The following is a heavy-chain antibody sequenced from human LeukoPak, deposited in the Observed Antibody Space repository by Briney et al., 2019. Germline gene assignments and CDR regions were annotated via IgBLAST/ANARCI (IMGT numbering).Heavy chain of an antibody. Sequence: PGGSLRLPCAASGFTFSSYTMNWVRQAPGKGLEWVSDISSSSSTIYYADSVKGRFTISRDNAKNSLYLQMNSLRDEDTAVYDCARETLRGYDYFDYWGQGTLVTVSS. CDR1: GFTFSSYT. V-gene: IGHV3-48*02. CDR2: ISSSSSTI. D-gene: IGHD5-12*01. J-gene: IGHJ4*02. CDR3: ARETLRGYDYFDY.